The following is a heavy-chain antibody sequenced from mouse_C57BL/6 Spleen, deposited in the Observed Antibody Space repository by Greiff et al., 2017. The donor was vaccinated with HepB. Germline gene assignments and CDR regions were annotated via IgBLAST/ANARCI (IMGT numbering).Heavy chain of an antibody. CDR3: ERRRDYDLVCFAF. V-gene: IGHV1-47*01. D-gene: IGHD2-4*01. Sequence: QVQLKQSGAELVKPGASVKMSCKASGYTFTTYPIEWMKQNHGKSLEWIGNFHPYNDDTKYNEKFKGKATLTVEKSSSTVYLELSRLTSDDSAVYFCERRRDYDLVCFAFWRQGTLVTVSA. J-gene: IGHJ3*01. CDR2: FHPYNDDT. CDR1: GYTFTTYP.